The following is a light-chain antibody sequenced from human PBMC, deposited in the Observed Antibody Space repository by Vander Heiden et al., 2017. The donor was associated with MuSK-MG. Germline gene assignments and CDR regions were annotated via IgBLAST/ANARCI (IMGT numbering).Light chain of an antibody. CDR2: AAS. V-gene: IGKV1-39*01. J-gene: IGKJ2*02. CDR3: QQSDSTPCT. CDR1: ECISSY. Sequence: DIQMSQSPSCLSASVGDRVTITCRESECISSYLNWYQQKPGKAPRLLIYAASSMQSGVPARFSGSGSGTDFTLTISRLQPEDFATYYCQQSDSTPCTFGQGTKVEIK.